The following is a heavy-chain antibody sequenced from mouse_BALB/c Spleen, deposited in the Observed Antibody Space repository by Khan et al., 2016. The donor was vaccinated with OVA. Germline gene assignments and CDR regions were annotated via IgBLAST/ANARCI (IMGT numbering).Heavy chain of an antibody. J-gene: IGHJ2*01. CDR1: GFTFSSYG. CDR2: INSTGGST. Sequence: EVELVESGGGLVQPGGSLKLSCAASGFTFSSYGMSWVRQTPDKRLELVATINSTGGSTYYPDSVKGRFTISRDNAKNTLYLQMSSLKSEDTAVYYCARMARTINWGQGTTLTVSS. V-gene: IGHV5-6-3*01. CDR3: ARMARTIN.